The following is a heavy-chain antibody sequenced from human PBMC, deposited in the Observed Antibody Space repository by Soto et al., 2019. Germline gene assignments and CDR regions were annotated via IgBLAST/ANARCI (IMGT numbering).Heavy chain of an antibody. Sequence: GASVKPSCKACGGRFRSYAISWVRQAPGQGLEWMGGIIPIFGTANYAQKFQGRVTMTTDTSTSTAYMELRSLRSDDTAVYYCARDGVHSGTLDYWGQGTLVTVSS. CDR3: ARDGVHSGTLDY. CDR2: IIPIFGTA. J-gene: IGHJ4*02. V-gene: IGHV1-69*05. D-gene: IGHD1-26*01. CDR1: GGRFRSYA.